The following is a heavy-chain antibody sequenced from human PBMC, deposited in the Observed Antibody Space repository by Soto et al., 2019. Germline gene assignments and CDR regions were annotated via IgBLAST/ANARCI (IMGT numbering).Heavy chain of an antibody. D-gene: IGHD3-22*01. Sequence: GGSLRLSCSASGFTFSIYAMHWVRQAPGKGLEYVSSISTNGGSTDYADSVKGRFTISRDNSKNTVYLQMSSLRVEDTSLYYFVKGEYYYDSSGYYPFDYWGQGTLVTVSS. CDR3: VKGEYYYDSSGYYPFDY. V-gene: IGHV3-64D*06. J-gene: IGHJ4*02. CDR2: ISTNGGST. CDR1: GFTFSIYA.